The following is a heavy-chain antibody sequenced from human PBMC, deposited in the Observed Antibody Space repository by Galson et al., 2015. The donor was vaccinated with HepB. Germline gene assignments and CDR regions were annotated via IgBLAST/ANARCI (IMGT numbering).Heavy chain of an antibody. D-gene: IGHD4-17*01. CDR2: INPNSGGT. J-gene: IGHJ4*02. V-gene: IGHV1-2*02. CDR1: GYTFTGYY. Sequence: SVKVSCKASGYTFTGYYMHWVRQAPGQGLEWMGWINPNSGGTNYTQKFQGRVTMTRDTSISTAYMELSRLRSDDTAVYYCAREESPYGDYTTGSFDYWGQGTLVTVSS. CDR3: AREESPYGDYTTGSFDY.